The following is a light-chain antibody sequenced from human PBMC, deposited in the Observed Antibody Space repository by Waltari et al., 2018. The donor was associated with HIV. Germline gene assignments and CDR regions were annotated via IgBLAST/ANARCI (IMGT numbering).Light chain of an antibody. Sequence: QPALTQPPSVSGSPGQSVTISCTGTSSDVGSYNHVSWYQQFPGTPPTLMMYEFSNRPSGGPDRFSGSKSVNTASLTISGLQAEDEADCYCNSYTSSDSFVFGTGTKVNVL. CDR1: SSDVGSYNH. V-gene: IGLV2-18*02. CDR3: NSYTSSDSFV. J-gene: IGLJ1*01. CDR2: EFS.